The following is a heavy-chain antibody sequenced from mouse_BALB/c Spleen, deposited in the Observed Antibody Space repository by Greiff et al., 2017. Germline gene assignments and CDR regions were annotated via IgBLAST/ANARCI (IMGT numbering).Heavy chain of an antibody. CDR2: IWGDGST. D-gene: IGHD2-14*01. V-gene: IGHV2-6-7*01. J-gene: IGHJ4*01. CDR1: GFSLTGYG. CDR3: AREAYRYDEGYYYAMDY. Sequence: QVQLKESGPGLVAPSQSLSITCTVSGFSLTGYGVNWVRQPPGKGLEWLGMIWGDGSTDYNSALKSRLSISKDNSKSQVFLKMNSLQTDDTARYYCAREAYRYDEGYYYAMDYWGQGTSVTVSS.